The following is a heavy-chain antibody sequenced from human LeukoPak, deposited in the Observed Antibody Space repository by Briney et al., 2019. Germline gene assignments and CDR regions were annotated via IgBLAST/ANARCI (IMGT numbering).Heavy chain of an antibody. CDR3: AKDHYSGSGSYYRAFDI. CDR2: ISGSGGST. J-gene: IGHJ3*02. CDR1: GFTFSNYA. D-gene: IGHD3-10*01. V-gene: IGHV3-23*01. Sequence: GGSLRLSCAASGFTFSNYAMNWVRQAPGKGLEWVSTISGSGGSTYYADSVKGRFTISRDNSKNTLYLQMNSVRAEDTAVYYCAKDHYSGSGSYYRAFDIWGQGTMVTVSS.